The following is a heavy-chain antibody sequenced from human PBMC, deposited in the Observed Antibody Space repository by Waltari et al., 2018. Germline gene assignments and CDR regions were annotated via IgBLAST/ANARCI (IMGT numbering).Heavy chain of an antibody. CDR1: GFPVRPHL. D-gene: IGHD6-19*01. V-gene: IGHV3-66*04. CDR3: AKQSPSYTRGWYPLES. CDR2: IYSGGNT. Sequence: EVQVVESGGTLVQPGGSLRLSCASAGFPVRPHLIRWVRQDPGKGLEWVSIIYSGGNTYYAGSVKGRFTISRDNYKNMVYLEMNSLRAEDTAVYYCAKQSPSYTRGWYPLESWGPGTLVTVSP. J-gene: IGHJ4*02.